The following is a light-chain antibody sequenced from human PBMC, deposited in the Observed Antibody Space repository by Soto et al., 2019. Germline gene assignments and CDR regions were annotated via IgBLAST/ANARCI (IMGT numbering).Light chain of an antibody. V-gene: IGLV1-47*02. CDR3: ATWDDSLNNPV. Sequence: QSVLTQPPSVSGAPGQRVSISCTGSSTNIGSNYVYWYQQVPGTAPKLLIYSNNQRPSGVPDRFSASKSGTSASLAISGLRSEDEAAYYCATWDDSLNNPVFGGGTKLTVL. CDR2: SNN. CDR1: STNIGSNY. J-gene: IGLJ3*02.